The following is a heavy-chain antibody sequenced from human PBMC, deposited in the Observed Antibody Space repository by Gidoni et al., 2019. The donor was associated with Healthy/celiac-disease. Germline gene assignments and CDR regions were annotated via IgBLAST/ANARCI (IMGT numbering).Heavy chain of an antibody. D-gene: IGHD5-18*01. J-gene: IGHJ4*02. CDR2: MNPNSGNT. CDR3: ATELNTAEDY. Sequence: QVQLVQSGAEVKKPGASVKVSCKAYGYTFTSYDINWVRQATGQGREWMGWMNPNSGNTGYAQKFQGRFTMTRNTSISTAYMELSSLRSEDTAVYYCATELNTAEDYWGQGTLVTVSS. V-gene: IGHV1-8*01. CDR1: GYTFTSYD.